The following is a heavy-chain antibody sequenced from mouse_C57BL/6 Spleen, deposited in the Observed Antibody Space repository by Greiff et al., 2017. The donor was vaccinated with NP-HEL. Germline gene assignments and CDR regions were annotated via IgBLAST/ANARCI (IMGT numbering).Heavy chain of an antibody. J-gene: IGHJ2*01. CDR2: IHPNSGST. CDR1: GYTFTSYW. Sequence: QVQLQQPGAELVKPGASVKLSCKASGYTFTSYWMHWVKQRPGQGLEWIGMIHPNSGSTNYNEKFKSKATLTVDKSSSTAYMQLSSLTSEDSAVYYCARSGYLLQGFFDYWGQGTTLTVSS. D-gene: IGHD2-1*01. V-gene: IGHV1-64*01. CDR3: ARSGYLLQGFFDY.